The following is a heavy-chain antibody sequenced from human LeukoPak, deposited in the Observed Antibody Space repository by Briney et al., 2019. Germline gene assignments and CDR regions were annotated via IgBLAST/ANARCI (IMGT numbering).Heavy chain of an antibody. D-gene: IGHD6-13*01. CDR1: GGSISSGDYY. J-gene: IGHJ5*02. V-gene: IGHV4-61*08. CDR2: IYYSGST. CDR3: ARVGIAAAGTFDP. Sequence: SSETLSLTCTVSGGSISSGDYYWSWIRQPPGKGLEWIGYIYYSGSTNYNPSLKSRVTISVDTSKNQFSLKLSSVTAADTAVYYCARVGIAAAGTFDPWGQGTLVTVSS.